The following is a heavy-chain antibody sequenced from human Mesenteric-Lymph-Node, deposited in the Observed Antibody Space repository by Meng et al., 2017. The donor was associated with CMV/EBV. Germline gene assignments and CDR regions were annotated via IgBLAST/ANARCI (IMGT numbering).Heavy chain of an antibody. CDR1: FNFSDYF. V-gene: IGHV3-11*01. CDR2: ISSGGTTI. D-gene: IGHD2-2*01. Sequence: FNFSDYFMSWIRQAPGKGLEWLSYISSGGTTIYYADSVKGRFTISRDNAKNSLYLQMNSLRAEDTAIYYCAGYCSSATCLSVAFDMWGQGTMVTVSS. CDR3: AGYCSSATCLSVAFDM. J-gene: IGHJ3*02.